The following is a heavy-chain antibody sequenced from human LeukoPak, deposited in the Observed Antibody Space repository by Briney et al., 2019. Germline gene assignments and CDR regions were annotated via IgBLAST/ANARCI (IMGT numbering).Heavy chain of an antibody. D-gene: IGHD1-20*01. CDR2: IYSGGST. V-gene: IGHV3-66*02. J-gene: IGHJ4*02. CDR1: GFTVSSNY. Sequence: GGTLRLSCAASGFTVSSNYMSWVRKAPGKGLEWVSVIYSGGSTYYADSVKGRFTISRDISKNTLFLQMNSLRPEDTVVYYCARGITGILRTGAYWGEGTLVTVSS. CDR3: ARGITGILRTGAY.